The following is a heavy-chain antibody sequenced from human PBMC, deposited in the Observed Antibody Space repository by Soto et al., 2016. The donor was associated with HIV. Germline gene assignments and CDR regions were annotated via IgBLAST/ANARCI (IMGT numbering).Heavy chain of an antibody. Sequence: QVQLVQSGAEVKKPGASVKVSCKASGYTFTGYYMHWVRQAPGQGLEWMGWINPNSGGTNYAQKFQGRVTMTRDTSISTAYMDLSRLRSDDTAVYYCARAPMGSGPLRGGGFDIWGQGTMVIVSS. CDR1: GYTFTGYY. D-gene: IGHD6-19*01. V-gene: IGHV1-2*02. CDR3: ARAPMGSGPLRGGGFDI. CDR2: INPNSGGT. J-gene: IGHJ3*02.